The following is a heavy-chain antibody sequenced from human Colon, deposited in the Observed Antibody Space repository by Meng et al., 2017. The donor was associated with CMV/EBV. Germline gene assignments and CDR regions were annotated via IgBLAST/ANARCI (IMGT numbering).Heavy chain of an antibody. CDR2: INPNSGGT. V-gene: IGHV1-2*02. CDR1: GYTFTGYY. D-gene: IGHD3-22*01. Sequence: QGQLVQSGAEVKKPGASVKVSCKASGYTFTGYYMHWVRQVPGQGLEWMGWINPNSGGTNYAQKFQGRVTMTRDTSISTAYMELSRLRSDDTAVYYCATVSSGYYLYFQRWGQGTLVTVSS. CDR3: ATVSSGYYLYFQR. J-gene: IGHJ1*01.